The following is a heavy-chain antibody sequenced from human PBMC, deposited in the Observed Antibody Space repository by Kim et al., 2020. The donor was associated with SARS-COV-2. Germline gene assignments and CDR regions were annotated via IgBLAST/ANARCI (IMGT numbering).Heavy chain of an antibody. Sequence: SETLSLTCTVSGGSISSYYWSWIRQPPGKGLEWIGYIYYSGSTNYNPSLKSRVTISVDTSKNQFSLKLSSVTAADTAAYYCASGYDSSGYFDYWGQGTLVTVSS. CDR2: IYYSGST. D-gene: IGHD3-22*01. J-gene: IGHJ4*02. V-gene: IGHV4-59*13. CDR1: GGSISSYY. CDR3: ASGYDSSGYFDY.